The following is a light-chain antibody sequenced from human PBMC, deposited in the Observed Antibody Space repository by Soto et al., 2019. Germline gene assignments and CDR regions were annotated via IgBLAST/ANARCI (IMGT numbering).Light chain of an antibody. CDR2: SDY. Sequence: QSVLTQPPSASGTPGQRVTISCSGSSSNIGSNYVYWYQQLPGTAPKLLIYSDYQRPSGVPDRFSGSKSGTSASLAISGLQSEDEADYYCATWDDSLIAYVFGTGTKVTVL. V-gene: IGLV1-47*02. CDR1: SSNIGSNY. J-gene: IGLJ1*01. CDR3: ATWDDSLIAYV.